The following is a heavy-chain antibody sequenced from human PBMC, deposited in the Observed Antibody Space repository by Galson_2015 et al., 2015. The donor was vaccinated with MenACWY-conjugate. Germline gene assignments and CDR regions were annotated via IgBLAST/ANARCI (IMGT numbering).Heavy chain of an antibody. D-gene: IGHD4-17*01. Sequence: SLRLSCAASGFTFSNYAMSWVRQAPGKGLEWVSIISGSGGTTYYADSVKGRFTLSRDNSKNTLYLQMNSLRVEDTAVYYCAKDSSGYGDYKFDYWGQGALVTVSS. J-gene: IGHJ4*02. CDR3: AKDSSGYGDYKFDY. V-gene: IGHV3-23*01. CDR1: GFTFSNYA. CDR2: ISGSGGTT.